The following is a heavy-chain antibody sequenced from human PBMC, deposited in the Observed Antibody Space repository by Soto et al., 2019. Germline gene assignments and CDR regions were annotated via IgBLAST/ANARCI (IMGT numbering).Heavy chain of an antibody. J-gene: IGHJ5*02. D-gene: IGHD1-1*01. V-gene: IGHV3-33*01. CDR3: ARDLSAGGTTDNWFDP. CDR1: GFTFSSYG. CDR2: IWYDGSNK. Sequence: QVQLVESGGGVAQPGRSLRLSCAASGFTFSSYGMHWVRQAPGKGLEWVAVIWYDGSNKYYADSVKGRFTISRDNSKNTLYLQMNSLRAEDTAVYYCARDLSAGGTTDNWFDPWGQGTLVTVSS.